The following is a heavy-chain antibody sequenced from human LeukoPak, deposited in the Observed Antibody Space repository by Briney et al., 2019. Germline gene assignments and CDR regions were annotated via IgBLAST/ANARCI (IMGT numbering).Heavy chain of an antibody. CDR3: AVGLGTLDY. CDR2: IYYSGST. D-gene: IGHD7-27*01. CDR1: GGSISSGSYY. J-gene: IGHJ4*02. V-gene: IGHV4-39*01. Sequence: SETLSLTCTVSGGSISSGSYYWGWIRQPPGKGLEWIGSIYYSGSTYYNPSLKSRVTISVDTSKNQFSLKLSSVTAADTAVYYCAVGLGTLDYWGQGTLVTVSS.